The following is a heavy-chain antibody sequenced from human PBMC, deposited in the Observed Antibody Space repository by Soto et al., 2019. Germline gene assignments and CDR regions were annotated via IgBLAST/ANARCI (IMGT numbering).Heavy chain of an antibody. V-gene: IGHV3-48*02. CDR3: AIDNPRSPGWDV. J-gene: IGHJ6*02. CDR1: GFTLSSYS. Sequence: EVQLVESGGGLVQPGGSLSLSCEASGFTLSSYSINWARQAPGQGLEWVSYISSSSTTIYYADSVKGRFTISRDNAKNSLYLQMNSLRDEDTAVYYCAIDNPRSPGWDVWGQGTTVTVSS. CDR2: ISSSSTTI.